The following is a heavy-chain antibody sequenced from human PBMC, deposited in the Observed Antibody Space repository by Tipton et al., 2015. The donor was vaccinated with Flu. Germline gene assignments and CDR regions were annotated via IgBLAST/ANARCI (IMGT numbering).Heavy chain of an antibody. D-gene: IGHD5-12*01. CDR2: INHSGST. CDR3: ARGSGYSTPYFDS. CDR1: AGSLSGHH. Sequence: AGLVKPSETLSLTCAVYAGSLSGHHWSWIRQPPGKGPEWIGEINHSGSTNYNPSLKSRVTMSVDTFKNQFSLRLNSVTAADTAVYYCARGSGYSTPYFDSWGRGTLVTVSS. J-gene: IGHJ4*02. V-gene: IGHV4-34*01.